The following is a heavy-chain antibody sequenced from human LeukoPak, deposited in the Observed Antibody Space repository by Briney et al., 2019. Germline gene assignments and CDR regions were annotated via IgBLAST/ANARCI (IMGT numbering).Heavy chain of an antibody. J-gene: IGHJ3*01. CDR1: GFTFSSYG. CDR2: IWYDGSHK. Sequence: GGSLRLSCAASGFTFSSYGMHWVRQAPGKVLEWVAVIWYDGSHKYYADSVKGRFTISRDNSKNTLYLQMNSLRAEDTAVYYCARDALDIVVVPAAIWAPHHDAFDVWGQGTMVTVSS. CDR3: ARDALDIVVVPAAIWAPHHDAFDV. V-gene: IGHV3-33*01. D-gene: IGHD2-2*02.